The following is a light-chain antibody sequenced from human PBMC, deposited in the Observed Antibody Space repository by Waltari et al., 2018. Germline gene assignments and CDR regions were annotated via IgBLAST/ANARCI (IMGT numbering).Light chain of an antibody. V-gene: IGKV3-11*01. J-gene: IGKJ4*01. CDR2: DAS. Sequence: EIVFTQSPPTLSLSSGYRATLTCRASQSVSSSLAWYQQKPRQAPRPLIYDASNRATGIPARFSGSGSGTDFSLTISSLEPDDFAVYYCQQRNSWPLTFGGGTKVEIK. CDR3: QQRNSWPLT. CDR1: QSVSSS.